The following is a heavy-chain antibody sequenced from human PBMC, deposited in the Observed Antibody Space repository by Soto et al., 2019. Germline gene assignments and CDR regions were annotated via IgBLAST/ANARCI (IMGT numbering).Heavy chain of an antibody. J-gene: IGHJ6*03. CDR2: INAGVGDT. D-gene: IGHD4-17*01. V-gene: IGHV1-3*01. CDR1: GFPLTSYA. CDR3: ARVLFPYGDRLYYYYMDV. Sequence: ASVKVSCKASGFPLTSYAIHWVRQAPGQRLEWMGWINAGVGDTKYSQKFQGRVTITTDTSASTASMELSSLRSEDTAVYYCARVLFPYGDRLYYYYMDVWGKGTTVTVSS.